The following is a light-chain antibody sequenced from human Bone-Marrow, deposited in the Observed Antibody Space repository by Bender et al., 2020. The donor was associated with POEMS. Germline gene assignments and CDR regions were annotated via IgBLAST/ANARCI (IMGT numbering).Light chain of an antibody. CDR3: SSSGPKNNLL. CDR1: SSDIGGYNY. Sequence: QSALTQPPSASGFPGQSVTISCTGTSSDIGGYNYVSWYQQHPGKAPKLMIFQVTKRPSGVPDRFSASKSGNTASLTISGLQAEDEADYYCSSSGPKNNLLFGGGTKVTVL. CDR2: QVT. V-gene: IGLV2-8*01. J-gene: IGLJ2*01.